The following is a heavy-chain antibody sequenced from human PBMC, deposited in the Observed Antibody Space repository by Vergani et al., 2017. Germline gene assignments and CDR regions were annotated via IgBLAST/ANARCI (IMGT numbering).Heavy chain of an antibody. V-gene: IGHV3-30*02. CDR3: AKCTSRASGCSGTDGY. J-gene: IGHJ4*02. CDR1: GFTFSSYG. D-gene: IGHD3-10*02. CDR2: IRYDGSNK. Sequence: QVQLVESGGGVVQPGGSLRLSCAASGFTFSSYGMHWVRQAPGKRLEWVAFIRYDGSNKYYADSVKGRFTISRDNSKNTLYLQMNSLRAEDTAVYYCAKCTSRASGCSGTDGYWGQGTLVTVSS.